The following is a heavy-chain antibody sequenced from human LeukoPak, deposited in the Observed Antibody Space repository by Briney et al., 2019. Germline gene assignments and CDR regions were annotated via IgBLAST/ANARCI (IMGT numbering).Heavy chain of an antibody. Sequence: PSETLSLTCAVYGGSFSGYYWSWIRQPPGKGLEWIGEINHSGSTNYNPSLKSRVTISVDTSKNQFSLKLSSVTAADTAVYYCARGKGDDYVWGSYRQNNWFDPWGQGTLVTVSS. J-gene: IGHJ5*02. CDR3: ARGKGDDYVWGSYRQNNWFDP. CDR2: INHSGST. CDR1: GGSFSGYY. V-gene: IGHV4-34*01. D-gene: IGHD3-16*02.